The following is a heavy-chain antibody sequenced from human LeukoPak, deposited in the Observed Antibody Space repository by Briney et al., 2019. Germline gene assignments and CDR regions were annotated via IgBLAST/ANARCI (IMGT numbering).Heavy chain of an antibody. V-gene: IGHV1-2*02. Sequence: ASVKVSFKASGYTFTGYYMHWVRQAPGQGLEWMGWINPNSGGTNYAQKFQGRVTMTRDTSISTASMVLSRLRSDETAVYYCARERYSSGWLLGWFDPWGQGTLVTVSS. CDR3: ARERYSSGWLLGWFDP. CDR2: INPNSGGT. D-gene: IGHD6-19*01. J-gene: IGHJ5*02. CDR1: GYTFTGYY.